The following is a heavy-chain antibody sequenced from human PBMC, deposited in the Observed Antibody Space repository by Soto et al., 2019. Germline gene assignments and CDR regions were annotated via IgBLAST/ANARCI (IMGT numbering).Heavy chain of an antibody. CDR2: IWYDGSNK. CDR3: ARDCAGYSSGWYQRGGFDY. Sequence: QVQLVESGGGVVQPGRSLRLSCAASGFTFSSYGMHWVRQAPGKGLEWVAVIWYDGSNKYYADSVKGRFTISRDNSKNXLNXKMTSLGAEDTAVYYCARDCAGYSSGWYQRGGFDYWGQGTLVTVSS. J-gene: IGHJ4*02. CDR1: GFTFSSYG. D-gene: IGHD6-19*01. V-gene: IGHV3-33*01.